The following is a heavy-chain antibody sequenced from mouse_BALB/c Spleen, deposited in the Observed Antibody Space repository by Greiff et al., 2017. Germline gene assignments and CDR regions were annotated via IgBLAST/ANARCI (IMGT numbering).Heavy chain of an antibody. Sequence: QVQLQQSGPGLVQPSQCLSITCTVSGFSLTSYGVHWVRQSPGKGLEWLGVIWSGGSTDYNAAFISRLSISKDNSKSQVFFKMNSLQANDTAIYYCAVDRFAYWGQGTLVTVSA. CDR1: GFSLTSYG. CDR3: AVDRFAY. J-gene: IGHJ3*01. CDR2: IWSGGST. V-gene: IGHV2-2*02.